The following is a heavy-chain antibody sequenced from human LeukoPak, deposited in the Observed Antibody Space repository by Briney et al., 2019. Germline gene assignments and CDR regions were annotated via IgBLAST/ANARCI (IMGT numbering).Heavy chain of an antibody. J-gene: IGHJ6*03. V-gene: IGHV4-4*08. CDR2: IHSGQSP. CDR3: AREYMDV. Sequence: SETLSLTCTVSGGSISSYYWSWIRQPPGKGLEWIGIIHSGQSPYYSPSLESRITISIDTSKNQFSLKLHSVTAADTAVYYCAREYMDVWGKGTTVTISS. CDR1: GGSISSYY.